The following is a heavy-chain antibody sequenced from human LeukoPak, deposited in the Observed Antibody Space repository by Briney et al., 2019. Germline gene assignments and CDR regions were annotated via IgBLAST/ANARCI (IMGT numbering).Heavy chain of an antibody. CDR3: VRGDYGDYTLFDY. D-gene: IGHD4-17*01. CDR2: IYCGGST. CDR1: GFTVSSYY. V-gene: IGHV3-53*01. Sequence: PAGSLTLSCAASGFTVSSYYLSWVRQPPGKGLEWVSVIYCGGSTYYADSVKGRFTISRDNSKNQLYLQMNTLTAEDTAVYYCVRGDYGDYTLFDYWGQGTLVSVCS. J-gene: IGHJ4*02.